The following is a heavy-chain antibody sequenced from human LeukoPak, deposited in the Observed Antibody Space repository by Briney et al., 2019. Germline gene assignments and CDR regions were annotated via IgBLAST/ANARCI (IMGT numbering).Heavy chain of an antibody. CDR1: GFTFSSDS. CDR3: ARDHWDTDMVSPFDY. CDR2: ISSSSSYI. V-gene: IGHV3-21*01. J-gene: IGHJ4*02. Sequence: GGSLRLSCAASGFTFSSDSMNWVRQAPGEGLEWVSSISSSSSYIYYADSVKGRFTISRDNAKHSLYLQMNSLSAEDTAVYCCARDHWDTDMVSPFDYWGQGTLVTVSS. D-gene: IGHD5-18*01.